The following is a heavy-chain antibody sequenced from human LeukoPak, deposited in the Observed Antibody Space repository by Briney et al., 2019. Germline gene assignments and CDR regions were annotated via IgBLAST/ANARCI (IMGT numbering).Heavy chain of an antibody. CDR2: ISSSSSTI. V-gene: IGHV3-48*04. CDR3: ARDRGYYDSSGLDY. CDR1: GFTFSSYS. J-gene: IGHJ4*02. Sequence: GGSLRLSCAASGFTFSSYSMNWVRQAPGKGLEWVSYISSSSSTIYYADSVKGRFTISRDNAKNSLYLQMNSLRAEDTAVYYCARDRGYYDSSGLDYWGQGTLVTVSS. D-gene: IGHD3-22*01.